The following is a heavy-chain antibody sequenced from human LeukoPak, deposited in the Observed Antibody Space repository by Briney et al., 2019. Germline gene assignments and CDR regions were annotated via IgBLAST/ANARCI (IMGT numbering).Heavy chain of an antibody. V-gene: IGHV3-7*03. CDR1: GVTLNTHW. CDR3: ATSEGY. J-gene: IGHJ4*02. CDR2: IKQDGRDT. Sequence: PGGSLRLSCAASGVTLNTHWMSWVRQAPGKGLEWVANIKQDGRDTYYVDSVRGRFTISRHNAKNSLNPQMNSLRAEDTAMYYCATSEGYWGQRTLVTVSS.